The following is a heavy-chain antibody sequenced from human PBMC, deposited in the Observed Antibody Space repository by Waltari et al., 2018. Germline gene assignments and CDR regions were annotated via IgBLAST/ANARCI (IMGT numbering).Heavy chain of an antibody. D-gene: IGHD6-6*01. V-gene: IGHV3-48*04. Sequence: EVQLVESGGGLVQPGGSLRLSCAASGFTFSSYSMNWVRQAPGKGLEWVSYISSSSSTIYYADSVKGRFTISRDNAKNSLYLQMNSRRAEDTAVYYCARAKSYSSWGYWGQGTLVTVSS. J-gene: IGHJ4*02. CDR2: ISSSSSTI. CDR1: GFTFSSYS. CDR3: ARAKSYSSWGY.